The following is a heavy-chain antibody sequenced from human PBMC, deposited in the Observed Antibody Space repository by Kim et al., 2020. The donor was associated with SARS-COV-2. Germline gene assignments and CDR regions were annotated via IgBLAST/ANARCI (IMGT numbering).Heavy chain of an antibody. J-gene: IGHJ4*02. V-gene: IGHV4-39*01. CDR1: GGSISSSSYY. CDR2: IYYSGST. CDR3: ASGPGIIDY. Sequence: SETLSLTCTVSGGSISSSSYYWGWIRQPPGKGLEWIGSIYYSGSTYYNPSLKSRVTISVDTSKNQFSLKLSSVTAADTAVYYCASGPGIIDYWGQGTLVTVSS.